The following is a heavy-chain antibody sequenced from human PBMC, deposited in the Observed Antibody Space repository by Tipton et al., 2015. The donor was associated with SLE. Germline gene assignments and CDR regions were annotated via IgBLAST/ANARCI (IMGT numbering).Heavy chain of an antibody. D-gene: IGHD1-26*01. J-gene: IGHJ2*01. Sequence: TLSLTCTVSGGSISSNSYYWGWIRRRPGKGLEWIGNIYYSGSTNYNPSLKSRVTISVDTSKNQFSLKLTSVTAADTAVYYCARGGSGSYYHKVLWFFDLWGHGTLITVSS. CDR3: ARGGSGSYYHKVLWFFDL. V-gene: IGHV4-61*05. CDR1: GGSISSNSYY. CDR2: IYYSGST.